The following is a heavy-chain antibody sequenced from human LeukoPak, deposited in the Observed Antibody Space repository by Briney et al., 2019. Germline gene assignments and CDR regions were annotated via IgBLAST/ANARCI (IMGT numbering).Heavy chain of an antibody. CDR2: IRNDGSDK. Sequence: GGSLRISCETSGFSFRSYGMNWVHQAPGQGLEWVAFIRNDGSDKYYADSVRGRFTISRDNSKKSLHLHMNRLRVEDTGVYYCAKDLEAGTSGYSLDYWGQGTLVSVSS. CDR1: GFSFRSYG. D-gene: IGHD3-22*01. CDR3: AKDLEAGTSGYSLDY. V-gene: IGHV3-30*02. J-gene: IGHJ4*02.